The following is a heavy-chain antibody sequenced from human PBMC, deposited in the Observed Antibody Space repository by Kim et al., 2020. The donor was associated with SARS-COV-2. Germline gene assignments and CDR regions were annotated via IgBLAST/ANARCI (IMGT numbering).Heavy chain of an antibody. J-gene: IGHJ4*02. CDR1: GGTFSSYA. CDR3: ARATDYYYDSSGYPLGY. D-gene: IGHD3-22*01. V-gene: IGHV1-69*04. CDR2: IIPILGIA. Sequence: SVKVSCKASGGTFSSYAINWVRQAPGQGLEWMGRIIPILGIANYAQKFQGRVTITADKSTSTAYMELSSLRSEDTAVYYCARATDYYYDSSGYPLGYWGQGTLVTVSS.